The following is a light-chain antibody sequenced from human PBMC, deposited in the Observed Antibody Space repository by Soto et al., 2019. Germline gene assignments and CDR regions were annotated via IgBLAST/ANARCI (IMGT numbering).Light chain of an antibody. CDR3: QQYYLYYT. Sequence: GDRVTITCRASQSINNWLAWYQQKPGKAPNLLIYDASNLESGVPSRFSGSGSGTEFTLTISSLQHDDFATYYCQQYYLYYTFGQGTKLEIK. V-gene: IGKV1-5*01. J-gene: IGKJ2*01. CDR2: DAS. CDR1: QSINNW.